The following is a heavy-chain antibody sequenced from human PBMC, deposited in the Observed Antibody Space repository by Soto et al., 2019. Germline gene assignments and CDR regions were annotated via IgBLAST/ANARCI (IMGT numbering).Heavy chain of an antibody. CDR1: GFTFSSYS. CDR2: ISSSSSYI. CDR3: ARDNLLKSDYGDFQDFDY. D-gene: IGHD4-17*01. Sequence: GGSLRLSCAASGFTFSSYSMNWVRQAPGKGLEWVSSISSSSSYIYYADSVKGRFTISRDNAKNSLYLQMNSLRAEDTAVYYCARDNLLKSDYGDFQDFDYWGQGTLVTV. J-gene: IGHJ4*02. V-gene: IGHV3-21*01.